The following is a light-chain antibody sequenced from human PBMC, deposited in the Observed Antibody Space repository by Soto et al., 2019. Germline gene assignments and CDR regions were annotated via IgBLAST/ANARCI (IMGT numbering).Light chain of an antibody. CDR1: SSDIGAHNF. Sequence: QSVLTQLASVSGSPGQAITVSCSGTSSDIGAHNFVSWYQQHPGKAPKLIIYEVINRPSGVSDRFSGSKSGNTASLTIPGLQSEDEADYYCNSYTTSNTVVFGSGTKVTVL. V-gene: IGLV2-14*03. CDR3: NSYTTSNTVV. J-gene: IGLJ1*01. CDR2: EVI.